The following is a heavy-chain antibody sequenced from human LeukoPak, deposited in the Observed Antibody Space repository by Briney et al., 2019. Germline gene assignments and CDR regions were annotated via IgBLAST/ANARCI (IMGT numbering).Heavy chain of an antibody. V-gene: IGHV3-15*01. CDR1: GFTFNNAW. CDR2: IKSKSDGGTI. J-gene: IGHJ4*02. CDR3: TTLGSIATAAVGGY. Sequence: GGSLRLSCAASGFTFNNAWMNWVRQAPGKGLEWVGRIKSKSDGGTIDYAAPVKGRFTISRDDSKNTLYLQMNSLKTEDTAFYYCTTLGSIATAAVGGYWGQGTLVTVSS. D-gene: IGHD6-13*01.